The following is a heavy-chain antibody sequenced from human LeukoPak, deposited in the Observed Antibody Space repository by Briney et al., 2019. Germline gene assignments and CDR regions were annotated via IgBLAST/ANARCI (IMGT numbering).Heavy chain of an antibody. CDR3: ARAPIITMVRGVNYMDV. CDR2: IIPIFGTA. J-gene: IGHJ6*03. D-gene: IGHD3-10*01. CDR1: GYTFTSYG. Sequence: ASVKVSCKASGYTFTSYGISWVRQAPGQGLEWMGGIIPIFGTANYAQKFQGRVTITADESTSTAYMELSSLRSEDTAVYYCARAPIITMVRGVNYMDVWGKGTTVTVSS. V-gene: IGHV1-69*13.